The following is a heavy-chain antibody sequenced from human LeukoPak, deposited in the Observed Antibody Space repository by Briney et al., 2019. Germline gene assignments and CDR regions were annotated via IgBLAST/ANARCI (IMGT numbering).Heavy chain of an antibody. Sequence: GASVKVSCKASGYTFTSYYMHWVRQAPGHGLEWMGIINPSGGSTSYAQKFQGGVTMTRDTSTSTVYMELSSLTSEDTAVYYCARVATMIVGGIGYWGQGTLVTVSS. CDR3: ARVATMIVGGIGY. CDR2: INPSGGST. CDR1: GYTFTSYY. D-gene: IGHD3-22*01. V-gene: IGHV1-46*01. J-gene: IGHJ4*02.